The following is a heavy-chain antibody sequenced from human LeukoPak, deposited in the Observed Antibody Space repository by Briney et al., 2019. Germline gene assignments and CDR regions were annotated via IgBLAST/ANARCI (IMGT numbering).Heavy chain of an antibody. CDR1: GFTFSSYS. V-gene: IGHV3-21*01. CDR2: ISSSSTYI. CDR3: APKGGSGDYYFYMDV. Sequence: PGGSLRLSCAASGFTFSSYSMNWVRQAPGKGLEWVSSISSSSTYIYYTDSVKGRFTISRDNAKNSLYLQMNSLRAEDTAVYYCAPKGGSGDYYFYMDVWGKGTTVTVSS. D-gene: IGHD6-19*01. J-gene: IGHJ6*03.